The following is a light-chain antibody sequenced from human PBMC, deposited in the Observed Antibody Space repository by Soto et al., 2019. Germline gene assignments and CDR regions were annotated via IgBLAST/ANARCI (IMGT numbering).Light chain of an antibody. CDR2: AAS. V-gene: IGKV1-9*01. Sequence: IQLTQSPSSLSASVGDRVTITCRASQDISSYLAWYQQRPGKAPKLLIYAASTLQRGAPSRFSGSGSGTDLTLTISSLQPEDFATYYCQQLNSYLWTFGQGTKVEIK. J-gene: IGKJ1*01. CDR1: QDISSY. CDR3: QQLNSYLWT.